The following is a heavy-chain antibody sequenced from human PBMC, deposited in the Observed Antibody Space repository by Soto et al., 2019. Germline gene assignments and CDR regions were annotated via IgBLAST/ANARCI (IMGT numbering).Heavy chain of an antibody. Sequence: PGGSLRLSCAASGFTFSSYGMHWVRQAPGKGLEWVAVISYDGSNKYYADSVKGRFTISRDNSKNTLYLQMNSLRAEDTAVYYCAKDLRVGFGGPYYYSGMDVWGQGTTVTVSS. CDR1: GFTFSSYG. CDR3: AKDLRVGFGGPYYYSGMDV. D-gene: IGHD3-10*01. CDR2: ISYDGSNK. V-gene: IGHV3-30*18. J-gene: IGHJ6*02.